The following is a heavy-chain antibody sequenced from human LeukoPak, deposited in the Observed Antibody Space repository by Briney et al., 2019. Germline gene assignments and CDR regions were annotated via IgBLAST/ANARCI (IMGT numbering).Heavy chain of an antibody. CDR2: IYYSGST. CDR1: GGTIRSSSYY. Sequence: SETLSLTCTVSGGTIRSSSYYWSWIRLPPGQGLEWIGYIYYSGSTNYNPSLKSRVTISVDTSKNQFSLKLSSVTAADTAVYYCARWPAAAQTGYFDYWGQGTLVTVSS. D-gene: IGHD6-13*01. J-gene: IGHJ4*02. V-gene: IGHV4-61*01. CDR3: ARWPAAAQTGYFDY.